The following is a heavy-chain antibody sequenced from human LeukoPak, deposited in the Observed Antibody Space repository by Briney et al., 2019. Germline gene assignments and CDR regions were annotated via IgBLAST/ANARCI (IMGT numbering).Heavy chain of an antibody. CDR2: IKSNADGGTP. V-gene: IGHV3-15*01. Sequence: GGSLRLSCAASGFSFMNAWMIWVRQAPGKGLEWVGRIKSNADGGTPDYAAPARGRFTISRDDSRNTLYLQMNSLKTEDTAVYYCTTFYHEYSPYWGRGTLVTVSS. D-gene: IGHD2/OR15-2a*01. CDR3: TTFYHEYSPY. CDR1: GFSFMNAW. J-gene: IGHJ4*02.